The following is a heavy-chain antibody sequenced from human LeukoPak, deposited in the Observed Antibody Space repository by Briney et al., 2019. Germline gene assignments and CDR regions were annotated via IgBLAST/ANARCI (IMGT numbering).Heavy chain of an antibody. Sequence: GGSLRLSCAASGFTFSSYAMSWVRQAPGKGLEWVSAISGSGGSTYYADSVKGRFTISRDNSKNTLYLQMNSLRAEDTAVYYCAKDRRVVVVVAPGDYWGQGTLVTVSS. CDR3: AKDRRVVVVVAPGDY. J-gene: IGHJ4*02. CDR2: ISGSGGST. V-gene: IGHV3-23*01. CDR1: GFTFSSYA. D-gene: IGHD2-15*01.